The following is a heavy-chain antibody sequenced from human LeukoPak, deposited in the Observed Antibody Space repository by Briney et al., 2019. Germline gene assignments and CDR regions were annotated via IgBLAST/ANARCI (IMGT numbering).Heavy chain of an antibody. Sequence: SVKVSCKASGFTFTISAMQWVRQARGQRLEWIGWIVVGSGNTNYAQKFQERVTITRDMSTSTAYMELSSLRSEDTAVYYCAAGIAVAAHYYYYGMDVWGQGTTVTVSS. V-gene: IGHV1-58*02. J-gene: IGHJ6*02. CDR3: AAGIAVAAHYYYYGMDV. CDR2: IVVGSGNT. D-gene: IGHD6-19*01. CDR1: GFTFTISA.